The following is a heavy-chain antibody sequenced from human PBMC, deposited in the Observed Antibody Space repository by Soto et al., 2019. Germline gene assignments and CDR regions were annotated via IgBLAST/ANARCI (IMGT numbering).Heavy chain of an antibody. CDR3: ARDGWGYCSGGSCPPDY. CDR2: INDGNGNT. CDR1: GYTFTSYA. J-gene: IGHJ4*02. V-gene: IGHV1-3*01. Sequence: GASVKVSCKASGYTFTSYAMHWVRQAPGQRLEWMGWINDGNGNTKYSQKFQGRVTITRDTSASTAYMELSSLRSEDTAVYYCARDGWGYCSGGSCPPDYWGQGTLVTVSS. D-gene: IGHD2-15*01.